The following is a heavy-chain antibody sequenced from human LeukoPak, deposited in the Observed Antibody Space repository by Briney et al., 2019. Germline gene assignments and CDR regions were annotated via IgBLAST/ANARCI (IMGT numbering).Heavy chain of an antibody. CDR3: ARVTFPRYSSGLTDY. V-gene: IGHV4-39*01. CDR2: IYYSGST. Sequence: SETLSLTCTVSGGSISSSSYYWGWIRQPPGKGLEWIGSIYYSGSTYYNPSLKSRVTISVDTSKNQFSLKLSSVTAADTAVYYCARVTFPRYSSGLTDYWGQGTLVTVSS. J-gene: IGHJ4*02. CDR1: GGSISSSSYY. D-gene: IGHD6-19*01.